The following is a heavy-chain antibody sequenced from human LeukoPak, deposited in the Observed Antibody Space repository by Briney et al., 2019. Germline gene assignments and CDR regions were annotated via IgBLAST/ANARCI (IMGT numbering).Heavy chain of an antibody. CDR3: VRGGYYNILTGFRRRFLGFDS. CDR2: IRFDGNNK. D-gene: IGHD3-9*01. Sequence: GGSLRLYCAASGFTFSSYGMHWVRQAPGKGLEWVAFIRFDGNNKYYADSVKGRFTISRDNSKNTLYLKMTSLRAEDTAVYYCVRGGYYNILTGFRRRFLGFDSWGQGTLVTVCS. CDR1: GFTFSSYG. V-gene: IGHV3-30*02. J-gene: IGHJ4*02.